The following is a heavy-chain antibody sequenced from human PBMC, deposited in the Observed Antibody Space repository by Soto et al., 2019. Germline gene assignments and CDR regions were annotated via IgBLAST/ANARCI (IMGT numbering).Heavy chain of an antibody. J-gene: IGHJ5*02. Sequence: KTSETLSLTCTVSGGSISSYYWSWIRQPPGKGLEWIGYIYYSGSTNYNPSLKSRVTISVDTSKNQFSLKLSSVTAADTAVYYCARGKAGYSSSWYWNWFDPWGQGTLVTVSS. V-gene: IGHV4-59*01. CDR2: IYYSGST. D-gene: IGHD6-13*01. CDR1: GGSISSYY. CDR3: ARGKAGYSSSWYWNWFDP.